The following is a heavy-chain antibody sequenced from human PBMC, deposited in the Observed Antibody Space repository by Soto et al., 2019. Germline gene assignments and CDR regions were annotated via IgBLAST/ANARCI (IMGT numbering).Heavy chain of an antibody. CDR1: GGSIISYY. V-gene: IGHV4-59*08. CDR2: IYYSGST. D-gene: IGHD6-13*01. CDR3: ARLPGIAAAPHYYYGMDV. J-gene: IGHJ6*02. Sequence: PSETLSLTCTVSGGSIISYYWSWILQPPGKGLEWIGYIYYSGSTNYNPSLKSRVTISVDTSKNQFSLKLSSVTAADTAVYYCARLPGIAAAPHYYYGMDVWGQGTTVTVS.